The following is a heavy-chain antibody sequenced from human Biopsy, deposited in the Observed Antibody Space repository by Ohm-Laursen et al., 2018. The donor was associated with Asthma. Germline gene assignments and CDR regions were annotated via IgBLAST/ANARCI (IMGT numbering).Heavy chain of an antibody. D-gene: IGHD2-15*01. CDR1: GVSIRSYY. CDR3: AGFCSGGSCPDH. CDR2: IHYSGST. J-gene: IGHJ4*02. Sequence: TLSLTCTVSGVSIRSYYWTWIRQPPGKGLEWIGNIHYSGSTYSNPSLKSRVTISVDTSKKQISLRLSSVIAADTAVYYCAGFCSGGSCPDHWGQGTLVTVSS. V-gene: IGHV4-59*01.